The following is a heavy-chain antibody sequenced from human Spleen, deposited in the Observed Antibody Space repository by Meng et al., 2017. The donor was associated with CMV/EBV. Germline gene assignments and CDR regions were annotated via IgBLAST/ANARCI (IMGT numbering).Heavy chain of an antibody. CDR3: AKDRGSGWYPDY. D-gene: IGHD6-19*01. V-gene: IGHV3-43D*03. CDR2: ISWDGGRI. J-gene: IGHJ4*02. CDR1: GFTFDDYA. Sequence: GGSLRLSCAASGFTFDDYAMHWVRQPPGKGLEWVSLISWDGGRINYADSVKGRFTISRDNSKNSLYLQMNSLRAEDTALYYCAKDRGSGWYPDYWGQGTLVTVSS.